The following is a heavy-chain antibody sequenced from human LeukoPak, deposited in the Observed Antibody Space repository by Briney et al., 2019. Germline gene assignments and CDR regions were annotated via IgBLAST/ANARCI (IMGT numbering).Heavy chain of an antibody. Sequence: MTSETLSLTCTVSSGSISSYYWSWIRQPPGKGLEWIGCIYYSGSTNYNPSLKSRVTISVDTSKNQFSLKLSSVTAADTAVYYCARGYSREADDAFDIWGQGTMVTVSS. V-gene: IGHV4-59*01. CDR2: IYYSGST. D-gene: IGHD4-11*01. J-gene: IGHJ3*02. CDR3: ARGYSREADDAFDI. CDR1: SGSISSYY.